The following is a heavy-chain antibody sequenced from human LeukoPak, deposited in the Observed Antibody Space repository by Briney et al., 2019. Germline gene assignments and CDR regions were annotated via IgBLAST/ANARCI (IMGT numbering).Heavy chain of an antibody. CDR1: GFTFSSYA. D-gene: IGHD6-6*01. CDR2: ISYDGSNK. Sequence: GGSLTLSCAASGFTFSSYAMHWVRQAPGKGLEWVVVISYDGSNKYYADSVKGRFTISRDNSKNTLYLQMNSLRAEDTAVYYCAREPPRRFAGDYYYGMDVWGQGTTVTVSS. V-gene: IGHV3-30-3*01. CDR3: AREPPRRFAGDYYYGMDV. J-gene: IGHJ6*02.